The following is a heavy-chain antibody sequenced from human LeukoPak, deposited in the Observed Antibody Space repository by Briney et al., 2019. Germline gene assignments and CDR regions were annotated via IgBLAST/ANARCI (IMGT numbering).Heavy chain of an antibody. CDR2: ISYDGSNK. V-gene: IGHV3-30*04. J-gene: IGHJ3*02. CDR1: GFTFSSYA. CDR3: AKDLGLRGDLDAFDI. D-gene: IGHD3-10*01. Sequence: GSLRLSCAASGFTFSSYAMHWVRQAPGKGLEWVAVISYDGSNKYYADSVKGRFTISRDNSKNTLYLQMNSLRAEDTAVYYCAKDLGLRGDLDAFDIWGQGTMVTVSS.